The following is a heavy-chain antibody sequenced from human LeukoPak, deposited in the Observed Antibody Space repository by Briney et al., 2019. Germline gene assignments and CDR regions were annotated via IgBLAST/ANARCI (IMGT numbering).Heavy chain of an antibody. D-gene: IGHD1-26*01. CDR1: GYSISSGYY. CDR3: ARHSHSGSYLYHFDY. V-gene: IGHV4-38-2*01. J-gene: IGHJ4*02. CDR2: IYHTEST. Sequence: PSETLSLTCAVSGYSISSGYYWGWIRQPPGKGLEWIGSIYHTESTYYNPSFKSRVIISVDTSKNHFSLKLSSVAAADTAVYYCARHSHSGSYLYHFDYWGQGTLVTVSS.